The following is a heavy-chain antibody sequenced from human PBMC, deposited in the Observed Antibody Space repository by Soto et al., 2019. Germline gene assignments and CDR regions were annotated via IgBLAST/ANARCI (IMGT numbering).Heavy chain of an antibody. CDR2: IIPIFGAT. CDR1: GGSFSSYR. D-gene: IGHD6-6*01. V-gene: IGHV1-69*01. J-gene: IGHJ4*02. Sequence: QVQLVQSGAEVKRPGSSVKVSCKASGGSFSSYRISWVRQAPGQGLEWMGGIIPIFGATNYAKKFQGRVTISADESTSTAYMEVSGLRSEDTAVYYCARDGDYIAARHWGQGTLVTVSS. CDR3: ARDGDYIAARH.